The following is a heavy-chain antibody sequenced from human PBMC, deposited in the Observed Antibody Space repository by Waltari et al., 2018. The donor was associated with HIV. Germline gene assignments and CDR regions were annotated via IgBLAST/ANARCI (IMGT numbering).Heavy chain of an antibody. Sequence: QVQLVESGGGVVQPGRSLRLSCAASGSTVTTYGMHWVRPAPGKGLEWVALIWHDGSKTYYADSLKGRFTISRDNSKNTLYLQMNSLRGEDTAVYYCARQVGAALFDYWGQGALVTVSS. CDR3: ARQVGAALFDY. J-gene: IGHJ4*02. CDR1: GSTVTTYG. D-gene: IGHD1-26*01. V-gene: IGHV3-33*01. CDR2: IWHDGSKT.